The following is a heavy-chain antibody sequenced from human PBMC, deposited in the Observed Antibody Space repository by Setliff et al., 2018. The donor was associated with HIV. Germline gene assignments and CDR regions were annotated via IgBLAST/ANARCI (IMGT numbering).Heavy chain of an antibody. Sequence: SETLSLTCTVSGGSISSGDYFLSWIRQAPGKGLEWIGCIYYSGSAYYNPSLKSRVTISVDTSQNQFSLKLSSVTAADTAIYYCARRIYGNNPYFDYWSQGTLVTVSS. CDR1: GGSISSGDYF. J-gene: IGHJ4*02. CDR3: ARRIYGNNPYFDY. CDR2: IYYSGSA. V-gene: IGHV4-30-4*08. D-gene: IGHD4-17*01.